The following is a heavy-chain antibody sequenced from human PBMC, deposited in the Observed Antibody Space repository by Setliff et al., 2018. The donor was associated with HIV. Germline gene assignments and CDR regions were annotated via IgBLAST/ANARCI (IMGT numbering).Heavy chain of an antibody. D-gene: IGHD3-10*01. CDR2: IYASGST. Sequence: SETLSLTCTVSGGSFSSYHWSWIRHRAGKGLERIGHIYASGSTMYNPSLESRVTMSVDTSRTQFSLKLRSVTAADTAVYYCARVGASGVPSTMDYYYYMDVWGKGTTVTVSS. J-gene: IGHJ6*03. CDR3: ARVGASGVPSTMDYYYYMDV. CDR1: GGSFSSYH. V-gene: IGHV4-4*07.